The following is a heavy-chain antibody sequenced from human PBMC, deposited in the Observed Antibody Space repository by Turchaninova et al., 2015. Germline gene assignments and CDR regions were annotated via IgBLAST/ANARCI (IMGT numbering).Heavy chain of an antibody. CDR2: ISNRGTDI. Sequence: VESWGDLVQPGGSLRLSCVGSGFIFSSFSMVWVRRTPGKWLECISYISNRGTDIHYADSVRGRVTVSRDNAKNSLYLQMNSLRAEDTGVYYCARDIIGALWYWGQGTLVTVSS. D-gene: IGHD1-26*01. CDR3: ARDIIGALWY. V-gene: IGHV3-48*01. J-gene: IGHJ4*02. CDR1: GFIFSSFS.